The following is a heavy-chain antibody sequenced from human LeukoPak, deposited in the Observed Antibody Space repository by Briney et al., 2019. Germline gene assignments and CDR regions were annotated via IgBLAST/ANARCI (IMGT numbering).Heavy chain of an antibody. D-gene: IGHD3-3*01. CDR2: TSGSGGST. J-gene: IGHJ3*02. CDR1: GFTFSSYA. V-gene: IGHV3-23*01. Sequence: PGGSLRLSCAASGFTFSSYAMSWVRQAPGKGLEWVSATSGSGGSTYYADSVKGRFTISRDNSKNTLYLQMNSLRAEDTAVYYCAVPRLRFLDGHSGAFDIWGQGTMVTVSS. CDR3: AVPRLRFLDGHSGAFDI.